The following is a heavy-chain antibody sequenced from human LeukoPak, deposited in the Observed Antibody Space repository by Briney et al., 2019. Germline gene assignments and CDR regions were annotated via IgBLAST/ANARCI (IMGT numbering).Heavy chain of an antibody. D-gene: IGHD5-18*01. CDR3: ARILKGGTAMVYFDY. CDR1: GFTFSDYF. J-gene: IGHJ4*02. CDR2: ISSSGSTI. V-gene: IGHV3-11*01. Sequence: GGSLRLSCAASGFTFSDYFMSWIRQAPGKGLEWVSYISSSGSTIYYADSVKGRFTISRDNAKNSLYLQMNSLRAEDTAVYYCARILKGGTAMVYFDYWGQGTLVTVSS.